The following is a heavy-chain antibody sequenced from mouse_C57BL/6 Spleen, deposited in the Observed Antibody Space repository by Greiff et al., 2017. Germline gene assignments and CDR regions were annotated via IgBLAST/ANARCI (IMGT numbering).Heavy chain of an antibody. CDR2: IDPETGGT. CDR3: TRIDGYYSYDFDY. J-gene: IGHJ2*01. D-gene: IGHD2-3*01. Sequence: VQLQQSGAELVRPGASVTLSCKASGYTFTDYEMHWVKQTPVHGLEWIGAIDPETGGTAYNQKFKGKAILTADKSSSTAYMELRSLTSEDSAVYYCTRIDGYYSYDFDYWGQGTTLTVSS. V-gene: IGHV1-15*01. CDR1: GYTFTDYE.